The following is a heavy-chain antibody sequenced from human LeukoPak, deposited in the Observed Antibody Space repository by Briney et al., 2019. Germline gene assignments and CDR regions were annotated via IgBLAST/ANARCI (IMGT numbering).Heavy chain of an antibody. CDR2: ITDGADT. Sequence: PGRSLTLSCAASGFTFSSFGMHWVRQAPGKGLESVSVITDGADTYYADSVKGRFTISRDNSQNTVHLQLDNLRAADTAVYYCAKVDYWSPENYLDSWGQGTLVTVSS. CDR3: AKVDYWSPENYLDS. D-gene: IGHD1-1*01. J-gene: IGHJ4*02. CDR1: GFTFSSFG. V-gene: IGHV3-NL1*01.